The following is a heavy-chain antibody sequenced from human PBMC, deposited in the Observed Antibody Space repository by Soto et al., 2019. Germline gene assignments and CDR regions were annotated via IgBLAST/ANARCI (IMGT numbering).Heavy chain of an antibody. CDR1: GDSVSSNDAT. J-gene: IGHJ3*02. CDR3: ARGGTFDI. V-gene: IGHV6-1*01. D-gene: IGHD1-26*01. CDR2: TYYRSKWYI. Sequence: SQTLSLTCAISGDSVSSNDATWDWIRQSPSRGLEWLGRTYYRSKWYIDYAVSVKSRITINPDPSNNQLSLQLNSVTPEDTAVYYCARGGTFDIWGQGTMVTVSS.